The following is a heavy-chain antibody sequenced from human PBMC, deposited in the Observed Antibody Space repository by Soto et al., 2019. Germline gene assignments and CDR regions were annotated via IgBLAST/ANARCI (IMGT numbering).Heavy chain of an antibody. CDR2: IYSSGST. V-gene: IGHV4-59*01. CDR3: ARSGSYHQSFST. J-gene: IGHJ5*02. CDR1: GGSISGYY. D-gene: IGHD1-26*01. Sequence: QVQLQESGPGLVKPSETLSLTCAVSGGSISGYYWTWIRQPPGKGLEWVGYIYSSGSTNYNPSLKSRVTMSVDTSKNQFSLKLNPVTAADTAVYYCARSGSYHQSFSTWGQGTLVTVSS.